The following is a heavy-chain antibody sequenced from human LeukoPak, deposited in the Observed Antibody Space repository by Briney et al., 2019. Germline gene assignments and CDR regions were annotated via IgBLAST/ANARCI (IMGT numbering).Heavy chain of an antibody. CDR2: IIPIFGTA. CDR3: VLEGKYYDILTGTDAFDI. D-gene: IGHD3-9*01. Sequence: SVKVSCKASGGTFSGYAISWVRQAPGQGLEWMGGIIPIFGTANYAQKFQGRVTITADESTSTAYMELSSLRSEDTAVYYCVLEGKYYDILTGTDAFDIWGQGTMVTVSS. V-gene: IGHV1-69*01. CDR1: GGTFSGYA. J-gene: IGHJ3*02.